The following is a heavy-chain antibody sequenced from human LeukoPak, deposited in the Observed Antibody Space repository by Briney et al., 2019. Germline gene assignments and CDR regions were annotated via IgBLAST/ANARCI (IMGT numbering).Heavy chain of an antibody. J-gene: IGHJ6*02. CDR2: ISYDGSNK. D-gene: IGHD3-3*01. CDR3: AKDPTYYDFWSGYPSPAYGMDV. V-gene: IGHV3-30*18. Sequence: GGSLRLSCIASGVTFRNYAMSWVRQAPGKGLEWVAVISYDGSNKYYADSVKGRFTISRDNSKNTLYLQMNSLRAEDTAVYYCAKDPTYYDFWSGYPSPAYGMDVWGQGTTVTVSS. CDR1: GVTFRNYA.